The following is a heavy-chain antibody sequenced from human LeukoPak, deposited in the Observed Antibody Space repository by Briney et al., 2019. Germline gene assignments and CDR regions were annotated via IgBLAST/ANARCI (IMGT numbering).Heavy chain of an antibody. V-gene: IGHV3-23*01. J-gene: IGHJ4*02. CDR1: GFTFSNHA. CDR2: ISGSGTST. Sequence: PGGSLRLSCAGSGFTFSNHAMSWVRQPPGQGLEWVSAISGSGTSTYYAASVQGRFTVSRDNSKNTLYLQMSSLRAEDTATYYCGQGGLPDIEVVRAAPPAYWGQGTRVTVSS. CDR3: GQGGLPDIEVVRAAPPAY. D-gene: IGHD2-15*01.